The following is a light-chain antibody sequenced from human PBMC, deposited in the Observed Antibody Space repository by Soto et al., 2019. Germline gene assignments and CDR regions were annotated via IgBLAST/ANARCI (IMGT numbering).Light chain of an antibody. Sequence: EVVMTQSPATLSLSPGDRATLPCRASQTVRSNLAWYQQKSGQAPRVLIHGASTRATGVPDRFSGSGSGTDFTLTISSLQSEDFAVYYCQQYNDWPRTFGQGTKVDIK. V-gene: IGKV3-15*01. CDR2: GAS. CDR1: QTVRSN. J-gene: IGKJ1*01. CDR3: QQYNDWPRT.